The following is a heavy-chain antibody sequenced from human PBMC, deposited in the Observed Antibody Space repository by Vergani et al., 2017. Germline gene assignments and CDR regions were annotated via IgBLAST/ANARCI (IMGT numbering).Heavy chain of an antibody. CDR2: INHSGST. Sequence: QVQLQESGPGLVKPSQTLSLTCTVSGGSISSGGYYWSWIRQPPGKGLEWIGEINHSGSTNYNPSLKSRVTISVDTSKNQFSLKLSSVTAADTAVYYCASDSSSWPEYFQHWGQGTLVTVSS. J-gene: IGHJ1*01. V-gene: IGHV4-31*03. D-gene: IGHD6-13*01. CDR1: GGSISSGGYY. CDR3: ASDSSSWPEYFQH.